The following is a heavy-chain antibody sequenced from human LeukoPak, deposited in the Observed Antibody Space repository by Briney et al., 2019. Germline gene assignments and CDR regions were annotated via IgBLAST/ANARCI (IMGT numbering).Heavy chain of an antibody. D-gene: IGHD4-23*01. J-gene: IGHJ4*02. V-gene: IGHV3-74*01. CDR3: ARGRPHGNDY. CDR2: IASDGSST. CDR1: GFTFSSYA. Sequence: GGSLRLSCAASGFTFSSYAMSWVRQAPGKGLEWVSRIASDGSSTTYADSVKGRFSISRDNAKNTLYLQMNSLRVEDTAVYYCARGRPHGNDYWGQGTLVTVSS.